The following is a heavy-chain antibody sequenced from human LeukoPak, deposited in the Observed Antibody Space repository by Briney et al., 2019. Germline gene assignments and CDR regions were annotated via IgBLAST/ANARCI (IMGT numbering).Heavy chain of an antibody. CDR1: GFTFSSYS. V-gene: IGHV3-21*01. D-gene: IGHD6-13*01. CDR3: ARVATYSSSWYDWFDP. Sequence: GGSLRLSCAASGFTFSSYSMNWVRQAPGKGLEWVSSISSSCSYIYYADSVKGRFTISRDNAKNSLYLQMNSLRAEDTAVYYCARVATYSSSWYDWFDPWGQGTLVTVSS. J-gene: IGHJ5*02. CDR2: ISSSCSYI.